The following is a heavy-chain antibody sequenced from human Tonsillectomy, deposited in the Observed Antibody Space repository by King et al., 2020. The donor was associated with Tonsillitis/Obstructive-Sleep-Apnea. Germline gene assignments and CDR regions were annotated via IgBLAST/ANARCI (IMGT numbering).Heavy chain of an antibody. CDR2: ISAYNGNT. V-gene: IGHV1-18*01. J-gene: IGHJ4*02. CDR1: GYTFTNYG. CDR3: ARDSMSHYFDSSAYYTFDY. Sequence: QAQLVQSGAEVKKPGASVKVSCKASGYTFTNYGISWVRQAPGQGLEWMGWISAYNGNTNSAQKLQGRVTMTTDASTSTAYMELRSLRSDDTAVYYCARDSMSHYFDSSAYYTFDYWGQGTLVTVSS. D-gene: IGHD3-22*01.